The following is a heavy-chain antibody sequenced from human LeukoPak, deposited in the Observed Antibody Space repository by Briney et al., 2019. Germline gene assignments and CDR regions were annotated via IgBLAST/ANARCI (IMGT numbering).Heavy chain of an antibody. CDR2: IQQHGSET. Sequence: GGSLRLSCEGSGFTFSNYWMSWVRQAPGKGLEWVANIQQHGSETYYGDSVKGRFTISRDNAKNSLYLQMNSLRAEDTAVYYCAKESSGGWYFDYWGQGTLVTVSS. D-gene: IGHD6-19*01. CDR3: AKESSGGWYFDY. V-gene: IGHV3-7*03. J-gene: IGHJ4*02. CDR1: GFTFSNYW.